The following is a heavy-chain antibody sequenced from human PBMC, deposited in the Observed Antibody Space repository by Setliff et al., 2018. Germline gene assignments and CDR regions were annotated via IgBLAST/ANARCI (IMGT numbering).Heavy chain of an antibody. Sequence: SGPTLVNPTQTLTLTCTFSGFSLTTSGTCVTWIRQPPGKALEWLARIDWDGDKYYNTSLRTSLTLSKDTSKNQVFLTMTNMDPVDTATYYCARSRYELPHYYFDYWGQGILVTVSS. D-gene: IGHD1-7*01. CDR2: IDWDGDK. CDR1: GFSLTTSGTC. J-gene: IGHJ4*02. V-gene: IGHV2-70*11. CDR3: ARSRYELPHYYFDY.